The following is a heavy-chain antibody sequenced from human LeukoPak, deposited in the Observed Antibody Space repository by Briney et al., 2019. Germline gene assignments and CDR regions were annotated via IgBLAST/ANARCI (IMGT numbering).Heavy chain of an antibody. V-gene: IGHV1-2*02. CDR3: ARDKRVGYYYYYMDV. CDR1: GYTFTGYN. J-gene: IGHJ6*03. D-gene: IGHD1-26*01. CDR2: INPNSGGT. Sequence: ASVKVSCKASGYTFTGYNMHWVRQAPGQGLEWMGWINPNSGGTNYAQKFQGRVTMTRDTSISTAYMELSRLRSDDTAVYYCARDKRVGYYYYYMDVWGKGTTVTVSS.